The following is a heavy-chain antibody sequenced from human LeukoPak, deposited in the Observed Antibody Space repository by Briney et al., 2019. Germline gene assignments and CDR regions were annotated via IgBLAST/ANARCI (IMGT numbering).Heavy chain of an antibody. Sequence: GGSLRLSCAASGFTFSSYGMHWVRQAPGKGLEWVAVISYDGSNKYYADSVKGRFTISRDNSKNTLYLQMNSLRAEDTALYYCAKGNYYDSSGYCDYWGQGTLVTVSS. D-gene: IGHD3-22*01. J-gene: IGHJ4*02. CDR2: ISYDGSNK. CDR3: AKGNYYDSSGYCDY. V-gene: IGHV3-30*18. CDR1: GFTFSSYG.